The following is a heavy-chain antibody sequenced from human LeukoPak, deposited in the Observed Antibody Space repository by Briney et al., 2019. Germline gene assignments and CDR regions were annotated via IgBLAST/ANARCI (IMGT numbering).Heavy chain of an antibody. CDR3: AIWDWTVGY. V-gene: IGHV3-66*01. CDR2: IYSGGNT. J-gene: IGHJ4*02. CDR1: GFTVSSTY. D-gene: IGHD3/OR15-3a*01. Sequence: GGSLRLSCAASGFTVSSTYMTWVRQAPGKGLQWVSLIYSGGNTYYADSVKGRFIISRDNSKNTLYLQMNSLRAEDTAVYYCAIWDWTVGYWGQGTLVTVSS.